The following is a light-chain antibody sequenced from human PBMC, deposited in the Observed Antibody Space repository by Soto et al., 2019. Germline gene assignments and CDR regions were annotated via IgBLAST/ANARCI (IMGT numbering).Light chain of an antibody. CDR3: QQYGSSLCT. CDR2: GAS. V-gene: IGKV3-20*01. J-gene: IGKJ2*02. CDR1: QSVGSRF. Sequence: EIVLTQSPGTLSLSPGGRATLSCRASQSVGSRFLAWYQQKAGQAPRLLIYGASTRATDIPDRFSGSGSGTDFTLTISRLEPEDFAVYYCQQYGSSLCTFGQGTKLEI.